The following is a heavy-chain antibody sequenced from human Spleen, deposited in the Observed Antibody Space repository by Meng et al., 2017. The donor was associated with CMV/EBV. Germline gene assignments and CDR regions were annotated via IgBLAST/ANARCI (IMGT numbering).Heavy chain of an antibody. Sequence: GGSLRLSCAASGFTFSNYWMSWVRQAPGKGLEWVANIKQDGSEKYYVDSVKGRFTISRDNAKKSLYLQMNSLRAEDTAVYYCARECGGGSCYPTYYYGMDVWGQGTTVTVSS. D-gene: IGHD2-15*01. CDR2: IKQDGSEK. J-gene: IGHJ6*02. CDR3: ARECGGGSCYPTYYYGMDV. V-gene: IGHV3-7*01. CDR1: GFTFSNYW.